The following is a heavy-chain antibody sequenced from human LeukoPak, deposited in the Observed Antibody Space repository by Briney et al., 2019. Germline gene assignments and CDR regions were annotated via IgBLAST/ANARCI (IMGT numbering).Heavy chain of an antibody. CDR2: IYYSGST. Sequence: SETLSLTCTVSGGSISSHYWSWIRQPPGKGLEWIGYIYYSGSTNYNPSLKSRVTISVDTSKNQFSLKLSSVTAADTAVYYCARDGGSSSNYWGQGTLVTVSS. CDR3: ARDGGSSSNY. D-gene: IGHD6-6*01. V-gene: IGHV4-59*11. CDR1: GGSISSHY. J-gene: IGHJ4*02.